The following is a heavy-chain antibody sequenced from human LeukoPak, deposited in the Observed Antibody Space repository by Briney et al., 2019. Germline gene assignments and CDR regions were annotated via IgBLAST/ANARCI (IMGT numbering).Heavy chain of an antibody. CDR1: GFTFSSYS. CDR3: AREARAGSYWVYDY. Sequence: PGGSLRLSCAASGFTFSSYSMNWVRQAPGKGLEWVSYISSSSSTIYYADSVKGRFTISRDNAKNSLYLQMNSLRDEDTAVYYCAREARAGSYWVYDYWGQGTLVTVSS. V-gene: IGHV3-48*02. J-gene: IGHJ4*02. CDR2: ISSSSSTI. D-gene: IGHD1-26*01.